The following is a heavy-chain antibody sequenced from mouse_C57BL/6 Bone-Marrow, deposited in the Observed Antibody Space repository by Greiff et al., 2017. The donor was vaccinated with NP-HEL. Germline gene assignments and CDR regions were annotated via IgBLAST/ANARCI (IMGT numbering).Heavy chain of an antibody. V-gene: IGHV1-72*01. CDR3: ARYYYGRRGWYFDV. CDR1: GYTFTSYW. Sequence: VQLQQPGADLVKPGASVKLSCKASGYTFTSYWMHWVKQRPGRGLEWIGRIDPNSGGTKFNEKFKTKATLTVDKPSSPAYMQLSSLTSEDSAVYYCARYYYGRRGWYFDVWGTGTTVTVSS. CDR2: IDPNSGGT. D-gene: IGHD1-1*01. J-gene: IGHJ1*03.